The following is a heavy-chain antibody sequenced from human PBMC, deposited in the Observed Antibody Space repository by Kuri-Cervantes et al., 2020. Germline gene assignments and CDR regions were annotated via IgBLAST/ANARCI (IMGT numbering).Heavy chain of an antibody. CDR3: ASPKSSGWYKWDAFDI. CDR1: GYSISSGYY. J-gene: IGHJ4*02. Sequence: SETLSLTCAVSGYSISSGYYWGWIRQPPGKGLEWIGSIHHSGSTYYNPSLKSRVTISVDTSKNQFSLKLSSVTAADTAVYYCASPKSSGWYKWDAFDIWGQGTLVTVSS. V-gene: IGHV4-38-2*01. CDR2: IHHSGST. D-gene: IGHD6-19*01.